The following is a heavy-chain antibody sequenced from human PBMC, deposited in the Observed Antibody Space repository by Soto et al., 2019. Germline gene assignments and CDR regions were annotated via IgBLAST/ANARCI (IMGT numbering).Heavy chain of an antibody. J-gene: IGHJ4*02. CDR2: ITESGTRT. V-gene: IGHV3-23*01. Sequence: AGSLRLSCAASGCPISYYARSWVRQAPGKGLEWVSSITESGTRTFYADSVKGRFGISRDQSKNTVYMQMNNLRAEDTALYYCAKDGIRKDDFWGQGT. CDR3: AKDGIRKDDF. CDR1: GCPISYYA.